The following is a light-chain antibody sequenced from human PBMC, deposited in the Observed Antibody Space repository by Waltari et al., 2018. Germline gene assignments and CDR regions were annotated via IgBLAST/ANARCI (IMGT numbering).Light chain of an antibody. Sequence: QSALTQPASVSASPGQSITISCTGTSSDVGGYNYFSWYQQHPGKAPKLMIYDVSKRPSGVSKRFSGSKSGNTASLTISGLQAEDEADYYCSSYTSSSTYVFGTGTKVTVL. J-gene: IGLJ1*01. CDR3: SSYTSSSTYV. CDR2: DVS. V-gene: IGLV2-14*01. CDR1: SSDVGGYNY.